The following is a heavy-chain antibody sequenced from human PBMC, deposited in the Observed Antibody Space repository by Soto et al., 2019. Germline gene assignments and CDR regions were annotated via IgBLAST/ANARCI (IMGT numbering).Heavy chain of an antibody. J-gene: IGHJ4*02. V-gene: IGHV3-30*18. CDR3: AKDLGYKDH. Sequence: QVQLVESGGGVVQPGRSVRLSCVASGFTFRSYGMHWVRQAPGMGLEWVAVISYDGSDKYYADSVKGRFTISRDNSKNTLYLQMNSLRGEDTAVYYCAKDLGYKDHWGQGTLVTVSS. D-gene: IGHD5-12*01. CDR1: GFTFRSYG. CDR2: ISYDGSDK.